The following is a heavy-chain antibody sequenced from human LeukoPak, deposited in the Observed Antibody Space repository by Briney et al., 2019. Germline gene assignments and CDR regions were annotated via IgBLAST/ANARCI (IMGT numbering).Heavy chain of an antibody. Sequence: SETLSLTCAVYGGSFSGYYWSWIRQPPGKGLEWIGEINHSGSTNYNPPLKSRVAISVDTSKKQFSLKLSSVTAADTAVYYCARPQRKGGRDNFDYWGQGTLVTVSS. J-gene: IGHJ4*02. CDR3: ARPQRKGGRDNFDY. V-gene: IGHV4-34*01. CDR2: INHSGST. D-gene: IGHD1-1*01. CDR1: GGSFSGYY.